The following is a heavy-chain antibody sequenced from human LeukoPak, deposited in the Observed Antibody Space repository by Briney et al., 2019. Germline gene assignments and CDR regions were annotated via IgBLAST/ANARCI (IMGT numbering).Heavy chain of an antibody. CDR2: IYYTGSS. Sequence: SETLSLTCTVSGASINSHFWSSIRQPPGKGLEWVGSIYYTGSSNYNPSLESRVTISVDTSKNQFSLKLSSVTAADTAVCYCAWAPYHIYYWVQGSLVSDSS. J-gene: IGHJ4*02. D-gene: IGHD1-14*01. CDR1: GASINSHF. CDR3: AWAPYHIYY. V-gene: IGHV4-59*08.